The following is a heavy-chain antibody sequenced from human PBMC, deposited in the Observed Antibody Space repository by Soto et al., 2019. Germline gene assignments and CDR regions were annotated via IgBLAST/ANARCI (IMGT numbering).Heavy chain of an antibody. CDR2: ISAYNGNT. J-gene: IGHJ4*02. D-gene: IGHD3-3*01. CDR3: ASRLDFWSDLHYFDY. CDR1: GYTFTSYG. Sequence: ASVNVSCKASGYTFTSYGISWVRQAPGQGLEWMGWISAYNGNTNYAQKLQGRVTMTTDTSTSTAYMELRSLRSDDTAVYYCASRLDFWSDLHYFDYWGQGTLVTVSS. V-gene: IGHV1-18*01.